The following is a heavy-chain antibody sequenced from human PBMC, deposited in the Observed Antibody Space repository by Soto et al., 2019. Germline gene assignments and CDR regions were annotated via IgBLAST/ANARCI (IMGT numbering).Heavy chain of an antibody. CDR2: IIPIFGTA. CDR1: GGTFSSYA. CDR3: ASEEMATIAAFDY. D-gene: IGHD6-25*01. V-gene: IGHV1-69*13. Sequence: SVKVSCKSSGGTFSSYAISWVRQAPGQGLEWMGGIIPIFGTANYAQKFQGRVTITADESTSTAYMELSSPRSEDTAVYYCASEEMATIAAFDYWGQGILVTVSS. J-gene: IGHJ4*02.